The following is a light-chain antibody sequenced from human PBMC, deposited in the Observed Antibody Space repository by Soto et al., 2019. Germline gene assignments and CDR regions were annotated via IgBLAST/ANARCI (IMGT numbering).Light chain of an antibody. CDR2: GAS. J-gene: IGKJ1*01. Sequence: EIVLTHSPGTLSLSPCERATLSFRASQSVSSSYLAWYQQKPGQAPRLLIYGASSRATGIPDRFSGSGSGTDFILTTSRLEPEDFAVYYCQQYGSSRTFGQGTKV. CDR1: QSVSSSY. V-gene: IGKV3-20*01. CDR3: QQYGSSRT.